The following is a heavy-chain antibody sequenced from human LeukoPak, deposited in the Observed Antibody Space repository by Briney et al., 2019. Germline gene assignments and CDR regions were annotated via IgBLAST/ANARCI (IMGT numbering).Heavy chain of an antibody. J-gene: IGHJ5*02. CDR3: ARDLGDYGGLFDP. D-gene: IGHD4-23*01. V-gene: IGHV4-34*01. Sequence: SETLSLTCAVYGGSFSGYYWSWIRQPPGKGLEWIGEINHSGSTNYNPSLKSRVTISVDTSKNQFSLKLSSVTAADTAVYYCARDLGDYGGLFDPWGQGTLVTVSS. CDR2: INHSGST. CDR1: GGSFSGYY.